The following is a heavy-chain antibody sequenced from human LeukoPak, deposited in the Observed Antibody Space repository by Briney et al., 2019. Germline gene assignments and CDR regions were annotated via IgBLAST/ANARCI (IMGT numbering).Heavy chain of an antibody. CDR3: ARDALGYCSGGSCYSGVYY. Sequence: PGGSLRLSCAASGFTFSSYWMSWVRQAPGKGLEWVANIKQDGSEKYYVDSVKGRFTISRDNAKNSLYLQMNSLRAEDTAVYYCARDALGYCSGGSCYSGVYYWGQGALVTVSS. J-gene: IGHJ4*02. V-gene: IGHV3-7*01. D-gene: IGHD2-15*01. CDR2: IKQDGSEK. CDR1: GFTFSSYW.